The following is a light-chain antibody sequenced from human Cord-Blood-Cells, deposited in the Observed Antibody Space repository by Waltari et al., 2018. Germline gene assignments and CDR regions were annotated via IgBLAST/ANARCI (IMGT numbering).Light chain of an antibody. CDR2: SNN. CDR3: AAWDDSLNGPV. V-gene: IGLV1-44*01. Sequence: QSVLTQPPSASGTPGPRVTISCSGSSSNFGSNNVNWYQQLPGTAPKLLIYSNNQRPSGVPDRFSGSKSGTSAALAISGLQSEDEADYYCAAWDDSLNGPVFGGGTKLTVL. J-gene: IGLJ2*01. CDR1: SSNFGSNN.